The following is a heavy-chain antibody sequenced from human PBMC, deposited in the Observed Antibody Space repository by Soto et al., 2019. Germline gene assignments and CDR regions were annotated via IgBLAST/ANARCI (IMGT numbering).Heavy chain of an antibody. Sequence: QVQLVESGGGVVQPGSSLRLSCAAFGFTFSRYGIHWVRQSPGKGLEWVSFISYDGGKTDYVDSVRGRFTVSRDNSKNILYLQMRSLRAEDTAVYFCASEVRANLNDFGDYEWFDPWGQGTLVTVSS. D-gene: IGHD4-17*01. CDR1: GFTFSRYG. CDR3: ASEVRANLNDFGDYEWFDP. J-gene: IGHJ5*02. V-gene: IGHV3-30*03. CDR2: ISYDGGKT.